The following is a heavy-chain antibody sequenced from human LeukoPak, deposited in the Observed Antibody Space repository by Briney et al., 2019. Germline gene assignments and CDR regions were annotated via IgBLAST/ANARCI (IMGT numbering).Heavy chain of an antibody. CDR1: GGSISSHY. CDR2: IYYSGST. D-gene: IGHD4-23*01. Sequence: SETLSLACTVSGGSISSHYWNWIRQPPGKGLEWIGYIYYSGSTNYNPSLKSRVTISVDTSKNQFSLKLSSVTAADTAVYYCARETTVVTPGRSDVFDIWGQGTMVTVSS. CDR3: ARETTVVTPGRSDVFDI. V-gene: IGHV4-59*11. J-gene: IGHJ3*02.